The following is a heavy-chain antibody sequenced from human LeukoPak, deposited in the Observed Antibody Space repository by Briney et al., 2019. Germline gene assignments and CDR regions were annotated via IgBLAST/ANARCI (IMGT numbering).Heavy chain of an antibody. D-gene: IGHD5-12*01. CDR3: ARVLVASWFDP. CDR2: INHSGST. V-gene: IGHV4-34*01. CDR1: GGSISSYY. Sequence: SETLSLTCSVSGGSISSYYWSWIRQPPGKGLEWIGEINHSGSTNYNPSLKSRVTISVDTSKNQFSLKLSSVTAADTAVYYCARVLVASWFDPWGQGTLVTVSS. J-gene: IGHJ5*02.